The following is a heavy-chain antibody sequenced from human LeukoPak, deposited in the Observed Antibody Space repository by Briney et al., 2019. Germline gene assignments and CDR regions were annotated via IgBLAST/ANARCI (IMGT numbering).Heavy chain of an antibody. CDR1: GFTFRNYL. CDR3: GRGGDGIDF. D-gene: IGHD5-24*01. CDR2: INQDESKA. Sequence: PGGSLRLSCAVSGFTFRNYLMHWDRQAPGQGLVWVSRINQDESKAYADSVRGRFTVSRDNAKNMLYLHLSGLRAEDTAVYFCGRGGDGIDFWGQGTTVIVSS. J-gene: IGHJ3*01. V-gene: IGHV3-74*01.